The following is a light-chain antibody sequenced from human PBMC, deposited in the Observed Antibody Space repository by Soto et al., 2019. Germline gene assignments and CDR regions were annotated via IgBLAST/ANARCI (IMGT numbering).Light chain of an antibody. V-gene: IGKV3-20*01. Sequence: EIVLTQSPGTLSLSPGERATLSCRAIQSVISSDSAWYQQKPGQSPRLLIYGASSRATVIPDRFSGSGSGTDFPLTISRLEPEDFAVYCCQQYGSSPITFGQGTRLEIK. J-gene: IGKJ5*01. CDR3: QQYGSSPIT. CDR2: GAS. CDR1: QSVISSD.